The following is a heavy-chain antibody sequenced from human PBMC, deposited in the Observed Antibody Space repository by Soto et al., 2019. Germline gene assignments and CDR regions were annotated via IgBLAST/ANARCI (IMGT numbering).Heavy chain of an antibody. CDR3: ARLYYDYV. Sequence: GGSLRISCAGSGFTFGTYSMNWVRQAAGKGLEWIAYISYDSDTIQYADSVKGRFTISRDNAKNSLYLQMNSLRDEDTAVYYCARLYYDYVWGLGATVTVSS. J-gene: IGHJ6*02. CDR2: ISYDSDTI. CDR1: GFTFGTYS. V-gene: IGHV3-48*02. D-gene: IGHD3-3*01.